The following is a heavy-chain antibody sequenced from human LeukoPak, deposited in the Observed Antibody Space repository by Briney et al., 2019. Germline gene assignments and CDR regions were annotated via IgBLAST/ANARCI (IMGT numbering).Heavy chain of an antibody. D-gene: IGHD6-13*01. V-gene: IGHV4-61*01. Sequence: PSETLSLTCTVSGGSVSSGSYYWSWIRQPPGKGLEWIGYIYYSGSTNYNPSLKSRVTISVDTSKNQSSLKLSSVTAADTAVYYCARLFWQQLGYWGQGTLVTVSS. J-gene: IGHJ4*02. CDR2: IYYSGST. CDR1: GGSVSSGSYY. CDR3: ARLFWQQLGY.